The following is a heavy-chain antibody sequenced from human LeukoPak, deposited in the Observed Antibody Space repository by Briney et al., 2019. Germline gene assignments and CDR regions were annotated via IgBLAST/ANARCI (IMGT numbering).Heavy chain of an antibody. V-gene: IGHV3-43*01. D-gene: IGHD3-10*02. CDR2: AGWAGGTT. Sequence: GGSLRLSCATSGFNFDRYTIHWVRQAPGKGPEWVSLAGWAGGTTFYSDSVRGRFTISRDSGRKSVYLQMNSLTTDDTAFYFCAKELDTMFFDYWGQGALVTVSS. CDR3: AKELDTMFFDY. J-gene: IGHJ4*02. CDR1: GFNFDRYT.